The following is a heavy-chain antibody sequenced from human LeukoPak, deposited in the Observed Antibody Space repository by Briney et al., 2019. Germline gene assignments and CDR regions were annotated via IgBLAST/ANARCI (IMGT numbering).Heavy chain of an antibody. J-gene: IGHJ4*02. V-gene: IGHV3-74*01. CDR2: INSDGSST. CDR3: AREGGTVYYFDY. CDR1: GFTFSSYW. D-gene: IGHD1/OR15-1a*01. Sequence: PGGPLRLSCAASGFTFSSYWMHWVRHAPGKALVWVSRINSDGSSTSYADSVKGRFTISRDNAQNTLYPQMNSLRAEGTAVYYGAREGGTVYYFDYWGQGTLVTVSS.